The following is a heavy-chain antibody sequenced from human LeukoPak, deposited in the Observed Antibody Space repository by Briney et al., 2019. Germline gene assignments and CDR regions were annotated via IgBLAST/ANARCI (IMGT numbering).Heavy chain of an antibody. CDR3: ARAQMGTPTDC. Sequence: GGSLRLSCAASGFTLSDYAMYWVRRAPGKGLVWVSRFTADGSSTIYADSVVGRFTVSRDIAKNTLYLQMYSLRAEDTAVYYCARAQMGTPTDCWGQGTLVTVSS. V-gene: IGHV3-74*01. CDR2: FTADGSST. D-gene: IGHD1-14*01. CDR1: GFTLSDYA. J-gene: IGHJ4*02.